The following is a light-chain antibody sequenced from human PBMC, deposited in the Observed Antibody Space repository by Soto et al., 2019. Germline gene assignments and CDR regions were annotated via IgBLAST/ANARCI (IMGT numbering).Light chain of an antibody. CDR3: HHYVGSPWA. CDR1: QSVNIF. CDR2: HAS. J-gene: IGKJ1*01. Sequence: EIVLTQSPGTLSLSPGERATLSCRASQSVNIFLAWFQQKPGQAPRLLIFHASNSATGVPDRFSGSGSGTDFTLTITRLEPEDSAVYYCHHYVGSPWAFGQGTRVEIK. V-gene: IGKV3-20*01.